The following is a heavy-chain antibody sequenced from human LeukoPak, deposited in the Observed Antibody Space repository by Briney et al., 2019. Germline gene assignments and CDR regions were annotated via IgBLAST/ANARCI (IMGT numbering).Heavy chain of an antibody. J-gene: IGHJ6*02. V-gene: IGHV1-8*01. CDR1: GYTFTSYD. CDR3: AXAFAGIAVAGAPWYYYYGMDV. D-gene: IGHD6-19*01. CDR2: MNPNSGNT. Sequence: ASVKVSCKASGYTFTSYDINWVRQATGQGLEWMGWMNPNSGNTGYAQKFQGRVTMTRNTSISTAYMELSSLRSEDTAVYYWAXAFAGIAVAGAPWYYYYGMDVWGQGTTVTVSS.